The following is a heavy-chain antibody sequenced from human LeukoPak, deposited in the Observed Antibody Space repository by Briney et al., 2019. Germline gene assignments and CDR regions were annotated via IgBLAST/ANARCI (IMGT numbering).Heavy chain of an antibody. V-gene: IGHV4-39*07. CDR2: IYYSGST. CDR3: ARGIAARPSPVCWFDP. Sequence: PSETLSLTCTVSGGSISSSSYYWGWIRQPPGRGLEGIGSIYYSGSTYYNPSLKSRVTISVDTSKNQFSLKLSSVTAADTAVYYCARGIAARPSPVCWFDPWGQGTLVTVSS. J-gene: IGHJ5*02. D-gene: IGHD6-6*01. CDR1: GGSISSSSYY.